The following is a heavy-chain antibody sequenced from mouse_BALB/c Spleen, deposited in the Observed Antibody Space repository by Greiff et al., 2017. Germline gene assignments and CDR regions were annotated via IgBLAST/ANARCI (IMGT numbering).Heavy chain of an antibody. CDR3: ARETTVVDIADFDV. Sequence: EVQLQQSGPELVKPGASVKMSCKASGYTFTSYVMHWVKQKPGQGLEWIGYINPYNDGTKYSEKFKGKATLTSDKSSSTAYMELSSLTSEDSAVYYCARETTVVDIADFDVWGAGTTVTVSS. D-gene: IGHD1-1*01. CDR2: INPYNDGT. CDR1: GYTFTSYV. J-gene: IGHJ1*01. V-gene: IGHV1-14*01.